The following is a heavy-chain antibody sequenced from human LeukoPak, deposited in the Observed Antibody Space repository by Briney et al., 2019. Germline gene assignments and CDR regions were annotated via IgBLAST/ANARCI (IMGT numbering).Heavy chain of an antibody. CDR1: GGSFSGYY. CDR2: INHSGST. CDR3: ARAEADYDFWSGYYTGIHYFDY. V-gene: IGHV4-34*01. Sequence: SETPSLTCAVYGGSFSGYYWSWIRQPPGKGLEWIGEINHSGSTNYNPSLKSRVTISVDTSKNQFSLKLSSVTAADTAVYYCARAEADYDFWSGYYTGIHYFDYWGQGTLVTISS. J-gene: IGHJ4*02. D-gene: IGHD3-3*01.